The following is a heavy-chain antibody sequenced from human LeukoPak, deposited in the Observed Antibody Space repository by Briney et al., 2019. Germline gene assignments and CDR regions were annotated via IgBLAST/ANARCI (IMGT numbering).Heavy chain of an antibody. CDR2: ISSSGSTI. Sequence: GGSLRLSCAASGFTFSDYYMSWIRQAPGKGLEWVSYISSSGSTIYYADSVKGRFTISRDNSKNTLYLQMNSLRAEDTAVYYCAKDAPTSSSAGWFDPWGQGTLVTVSS. CDR1: GFTFSDYY. V-gene: IGHV3-11*01. D-gene: IGHD1-26*01. J-gene: IGHJ5*02. CDR3: AKDAPTSSSAGWFDP.